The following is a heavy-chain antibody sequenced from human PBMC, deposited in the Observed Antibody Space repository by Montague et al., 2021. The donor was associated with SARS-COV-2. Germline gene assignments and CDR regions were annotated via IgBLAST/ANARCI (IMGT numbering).Heavy chain of an antibody. V-gene: IGHV2-70*01. CDR2: IDWDDDI. Sequence: PALVKPTQTLTLTCTFSGFSLSTSGMCVSWIRQLPGKALEWPALIDWDDDIYYRTSLKTRPTISKDTSKNQVVLTMTNIDPVDTATYDCARTLHDILTGYYSFDYWGQETLVTVSS. CDR1: GFSLSTSGMC. CDR3: ARTLHDILTGYYSFDY. D-gene: IGHD3-9*01. J-gene: IGHJ4*02.